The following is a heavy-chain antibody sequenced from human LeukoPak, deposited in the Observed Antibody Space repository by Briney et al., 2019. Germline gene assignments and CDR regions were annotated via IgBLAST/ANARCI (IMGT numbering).Heavy chain of an antibody. CDR3: ARECGGDCYYPVGY. V-gene: IGHV1-8*01. CDR2: MNPNSGNT. D-gene: IGHD2-21*02. CDR1: GHTLTRYD. J-gene: IGHJ4*02. Sequence: SVNVSSEVSGHTLTRYDINWGTQDTGQGLECMGWMNPNSGNTAYAQKFQGRVTMTRNTSISTAYMELSSLRSEDTAVYYCARECGGDCYYPVGYWGQGTLVTVSS.